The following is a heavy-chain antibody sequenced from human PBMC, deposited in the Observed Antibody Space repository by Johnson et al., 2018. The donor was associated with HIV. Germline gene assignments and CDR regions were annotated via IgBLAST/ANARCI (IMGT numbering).Heavy chain of an antibody. CDR1: GFTFSSYA. CDR2: ISSNGGRT. Sequence: VQLVESGGGLVQPGGSLRLSCAASGFTFSSYAMHWVRQAPGKGLEYVSAISSNGGRTYYANSVKGRFTISRDNSKNTLYLQMGSLRAEDMAVYYCARAGGSSLAFDIWGQGTMVTVSS. CDR3: ARAGGSSLAFDI. D-gene: IGHD6-6*01. J-gene: IGHJ3*02. V-gene: IGHV3-64*01.